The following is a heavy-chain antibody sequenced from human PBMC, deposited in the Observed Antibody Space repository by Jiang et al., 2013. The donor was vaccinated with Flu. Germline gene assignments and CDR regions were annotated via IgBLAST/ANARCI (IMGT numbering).Heavy chain of an antibody. D-gene: IGHD6-13*01. Sequence: RLSCVASGFTFSTYSMNWVRQAPGKGLEWVSSISSRSTYIYYADSVKGRFTISRDNAKNSLSLQMNSLRAEDTAVYYCARDPAEAAAVFYYYGMDVWGKGTTVTVSS. J-gene: IGHJ6*04. V-gene: IGHV3-21*01. CDR1: GFTFSTYS. CDR3: ARDPAEAAAVFYYYGMDV. CDR2: ISSRSTYI.